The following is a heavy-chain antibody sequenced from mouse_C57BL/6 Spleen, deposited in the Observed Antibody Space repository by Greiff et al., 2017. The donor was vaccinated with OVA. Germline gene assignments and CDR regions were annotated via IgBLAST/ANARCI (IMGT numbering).Heavy chain of an antibody. J-gene: IGHJ2*01. V-gene: IGHV5-17*01. CDR2: ISSGSSTI. D-gene: IGHD2-5*01. CDR3: ARDSNFYFDY. CDR1: GFTFSDYG. Sequence: VQLKESGGGLVKPGGSLKLSCAASGFTFSDYGTHWVRQAPEKGLEWVAYISSGSSTIYYADTVKGRFTISRDNAKNTLFLQMTSLRSEDTAMYYCARDSNFYFDYWGQGTTLTVSS.